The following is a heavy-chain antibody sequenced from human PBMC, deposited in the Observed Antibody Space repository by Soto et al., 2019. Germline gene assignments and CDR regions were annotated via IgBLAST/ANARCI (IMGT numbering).Heavy chain of an antibody. V-gene: IGHV3-33*01. J-gene: IGHJ5*02. D-gene: IGHD3-16*01. CDR3: VRWGDEKRLDT. CDR1: GFTFSSHG. CDR2: IWYDGSNK. Sequence: QVQLVESGGGVVQPGRSLRLSCAASGFTFSSHGMHWVRQAAGKGLEWVAVIWYDGSNKYYADSVKGRFTISRDNSKNTVYLQINSLRVEDTAVYYCVRWGDEKRLDTWGQGTRVTVSS.